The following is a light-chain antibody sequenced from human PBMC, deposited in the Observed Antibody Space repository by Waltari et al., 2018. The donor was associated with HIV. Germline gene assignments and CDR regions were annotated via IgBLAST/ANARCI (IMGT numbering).Light chain of an antibody. J-gene: IGLJ2*01. Sequence: QSALTQPASVSGFPGQSINISCTGSPTDSRFKHPVSWYQQYAGNIPRLIIFDVNNPPSGISDRFSGSRSGNSAFLTFSGLQSGDEAHYYCASNRLDYTLIFGGGTKLTVL. V-gene: IGLV2-14*03. CDR3: ASNRLDYTLI. CDR1: PTDSRFKHP. CDR2: DVN.